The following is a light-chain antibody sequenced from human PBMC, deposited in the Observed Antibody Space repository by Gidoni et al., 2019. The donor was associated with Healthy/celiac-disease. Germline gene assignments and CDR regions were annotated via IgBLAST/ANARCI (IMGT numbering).Light chain of an antibody. CDR1: KLGDKY. CDR2: QDS. J-gene: IGLJ1*01. V-gene: IGLV3-1*01. Sequence: SYELTQPPSVSVSPAQTASITCSGDKLGDKYACWYQQKPGQSPVLVIYQDSKRPSGIPERFSGSNSGNTATLTISWTQAIDEADYYCQAWDSSTAIFGTGTKVTVL. CDR3: QAWDSSTAI.